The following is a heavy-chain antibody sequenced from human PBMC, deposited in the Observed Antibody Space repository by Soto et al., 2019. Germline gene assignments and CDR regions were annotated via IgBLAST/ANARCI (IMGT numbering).Heavy chain of an antibody. CDR2: ISYDGTNK. J-gene: IGHJ4*02. CDR1: EFTFISYG. Sequence: QVLLVESGGGVVQPGGSLRLSCTASEFTFISYGMHWVRQSPGKGLEWVALISYDGTNKYYADSMKGRFTISRDNSKNMVYLQMNSLRAEDTAVYYCAKTGSGWYFDYWGQGTLVTVSS. V-gene: IGHV3-30*18. CDR3: AKTGSGWYFDY. D-gene: IGHD6-19*01.